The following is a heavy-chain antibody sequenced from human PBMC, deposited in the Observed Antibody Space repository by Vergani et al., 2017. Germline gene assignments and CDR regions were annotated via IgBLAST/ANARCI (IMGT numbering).Heavy chain of an antibody. V-gene: IGHV3-33*01. CDR3: ASSYDYVWGSYRYAPIDGMDV. CDR1: GFTFSSYG. D-gene: IGHD3-16*02. Sequence: QVQLVESGGGVVQPGRSLRLSCAASGFTFSSYGMHWVRQAPGKGLEWVAVIWYDGSNKYYADSVKGRFTISRDNSKNTLYLQMNSLRAEDTAVYYCASSYDYVWGSYRYAPIDGMDVWGQGP. J-gene: IGHJ6*02. CDR2: IWYDGSNK.